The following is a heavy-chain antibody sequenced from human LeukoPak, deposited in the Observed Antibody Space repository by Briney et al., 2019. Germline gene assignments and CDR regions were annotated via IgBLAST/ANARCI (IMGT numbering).Heavy chain of an antibody. CDR2: IYYSGST. Sequence: PSETLSLTCTVSGGSLSSASSYWGWIRQPPGKGLEWIGSIYYSGSTYYNPSLKSRVTISVDTSKNQFSLKLSSVTAADTAVYYCARHEDIVVVPAAIGPLLGAFDIWGQGTMVTVSS. J-gene: IGHJ3*02. CDR1: GGSLSSASSY. CDR3: ARHEDIVVVPAAIGPLLGAFDI. D-gene: IGHD2-2*01. V-gene: IGHV4-39*01.